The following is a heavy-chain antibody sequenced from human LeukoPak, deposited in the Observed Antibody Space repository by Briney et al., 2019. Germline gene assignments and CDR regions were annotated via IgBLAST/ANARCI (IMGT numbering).Heavy chain of an antibody. CDR1: GGSISSSSYY. CDR3: ARQILLWFGESPSYFDY. CDR2: IYYSGST. D-gene: IGHD3-10*01. Sequence: SETLSPTCTVSGGSISSSSYYWGWIRQPPGKGLEWIGSIYYSGSTYYNPSLKSRVTISVDTSKNQFSLKLSSVTAADTAVYYCARQILLWFGESPSYFDYWGQGTLVTVSS. V-gene: IGHV4-39*01. J-gene: IGHJ4*02.